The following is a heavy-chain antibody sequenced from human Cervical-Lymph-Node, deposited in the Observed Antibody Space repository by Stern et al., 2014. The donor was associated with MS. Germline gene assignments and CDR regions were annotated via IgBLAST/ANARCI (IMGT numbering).Heavy chain of an antibody. CDR2: FDPEEGET. J-gene: IGHJ4*02. D-gene: IGHD3-10*01. Sequence: QVQLMQSGAEVKKPGASVTVSCNVAGHPLSELAMHWLRQLPTRGLEWMGQFDPEEGETFYAQQFQGRLSMTEDTSTGTAYMTLTALRSEDTAVYYCATDRAVKWGPGTLVTVSS. CDR3: ATDRAVK. CDR1: GHPLSELA. V-gene: IGHV1-24*01.